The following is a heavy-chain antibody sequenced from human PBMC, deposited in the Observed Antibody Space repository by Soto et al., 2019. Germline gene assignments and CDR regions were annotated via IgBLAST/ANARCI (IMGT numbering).Heavy chain of an antibody. V-gene: IGHV1-2*02. CDR1: GYTFTGYY. Sequence: GASVKVSCKASGYTFTGYYMHWVRQAPGQGLEWMGWINPNSGGTNYAQKFQGRVTMTRDTSISTAYMELSRLRSDDTAVYYCARVKYYYDSSGPGDYWGQGTLVTVS. CDR3: ARVKYYYDSSGPGDY. CDR2: INPNSGGT. D-gene: IGHD3-22*01. J-gene: IGHJ4*02.